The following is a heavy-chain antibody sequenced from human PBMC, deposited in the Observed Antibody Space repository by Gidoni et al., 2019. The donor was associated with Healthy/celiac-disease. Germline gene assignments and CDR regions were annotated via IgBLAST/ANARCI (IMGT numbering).Heavy chain of an antibody. Sequence: EVQLVESGGGLVKPGGSLRLSCAASGFTYSNAWMSWVRQAPGKGLEWFGRIKSKSDGGTTDYAAPVKCRFTISRDDSKNTLYLQMNSLKTEDTAVYYCTTDPAMVTLVYWGQGTLVTVSS. CDR2: IKSKSDGGTT. D-gene: IGHD5-18*01. J-gene: IGHJ4*02. CDR3: TTDPAMVTLVY. V-gene: IGHV3-15*01. CDR1: GFTYSNAW.